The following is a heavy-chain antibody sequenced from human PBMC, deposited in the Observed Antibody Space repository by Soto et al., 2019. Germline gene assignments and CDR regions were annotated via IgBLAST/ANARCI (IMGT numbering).Heavy chain of an antibody. CDR3: ARDRGGYCSSTSCYYFDY. J-gene: IGHJ4*02. Sequence: GGSLRLSCAASGFTFSSYAMHWVRQAPGKGLEWVAVISYDGSNKYYADSVKGRFTISRDNSKNTLYLQMNSLRAEDTAVYYCARDRGGYCSSTSCYYFDYWGQGTLVTVSS. V-gene: IGHV3-30*04. CDR2: ISYDGSNK. D-gene: IGHD2-2*01. CDR1: GFTFSSYA.